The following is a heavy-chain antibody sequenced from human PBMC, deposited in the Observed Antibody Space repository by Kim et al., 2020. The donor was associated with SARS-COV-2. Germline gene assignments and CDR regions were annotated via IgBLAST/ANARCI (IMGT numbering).Heavy chain of an antibody. CDR3: ARDMTLNYDILTGYDY. Sequence: SVKGRFTISRDNSKNTLYLQMNSLRAEDTAVYYCARDMTLNYDILTGYDYWGQGTLVTVSS. V-gene: IGHV3-30*01. D-gene: IGHD3-9*01. J-gene: IGHJ4*02.